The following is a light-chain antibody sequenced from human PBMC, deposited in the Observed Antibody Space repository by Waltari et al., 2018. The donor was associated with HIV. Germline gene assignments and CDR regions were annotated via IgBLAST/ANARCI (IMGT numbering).Light chain of an antibody. CDR1: TSTLGAGYD. CDR2: ANV. J-gene: IGLJ2*01. Sequence: QSVLTQPPPVSGAPGHRVTTSCTVSTSTLGAGYDVPWYQDLAGTAPQLLVYANVQRPSGVPDRFSGSKSGSSASLAITGLQGEDEAHYYCQSFGSGLTTSGVIFGGGTKLTVL. CDR3: QSFGSGLTTSGVI. V-gene: IGLV1-40*01.